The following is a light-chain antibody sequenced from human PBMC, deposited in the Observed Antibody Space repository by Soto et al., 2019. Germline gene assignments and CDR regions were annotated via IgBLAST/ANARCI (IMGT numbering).Light chain of an antibody. Sequence: EIVMTQSPATLSVSPGERATLSCRASQSVSSNLAWYQQKPGQAPRLLIYGASTRATGIPARLSGSGSGTEFTLTISSLQSEDFAVYFCQQYNNRQTFGQGTKVEIK. CDR3: QQYNNRQT. CDR1: QSVSSN. V-gene: IGKV3-15*01. J-gene: IGKJ1*01. CDR2: GAS.